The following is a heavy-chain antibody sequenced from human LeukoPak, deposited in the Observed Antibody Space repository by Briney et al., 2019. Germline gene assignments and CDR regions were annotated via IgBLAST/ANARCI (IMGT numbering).Heavy chain of an antibody. CDR3: ARSGKYADYYYYMDV. Sequence: SETLSLTCAVYGGSFSGYYWSWIRQPPGKGLEWIGEINHSGSTNYNPPLKSRVTISVDTSKNQFSLKLSSVTAADTAVYYCARSGKYADYYYYMDVWGKGTTVTVSS. V-gene: IGHV4-34*01. CDR1: GGSFSGYY. J-gene: IGHJ6*03. D-gene: IGHD2-2*01. CDR2: INHSGST.